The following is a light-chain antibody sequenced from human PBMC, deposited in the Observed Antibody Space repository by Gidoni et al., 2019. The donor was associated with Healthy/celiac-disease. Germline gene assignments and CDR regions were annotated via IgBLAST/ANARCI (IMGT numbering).Light chain of an antibody. CDR2: KDS. CDR1: ALPKEY. Sequence: SYELTQPPSVSVSPGQTARITCSGDALPKEYAYWYQQKPGQAPVRVIYKDSERPSGIPERVSGSSSGTTVTLTSSGVQAEDESDYYCQSADSSGTWVFGGGTKLTVL. V-gene: IGLV3-25*03. J-gene: IGLJ3*02. CDR3: QSADSSGTWV.